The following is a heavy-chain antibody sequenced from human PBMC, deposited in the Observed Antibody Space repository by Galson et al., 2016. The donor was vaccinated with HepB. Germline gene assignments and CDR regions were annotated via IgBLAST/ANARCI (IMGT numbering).Heavy chain of an antibody. CDR2: ISFDGSKY. CDR1: GFTFSSYG. J-gene: IGHJ4*02. D-gene: IGHD1-14*01. CDR3: AKIDDPEPIDF. Sequence: SLRLSCAASGFTFSSYGMHWARQAPGRGLEWLAVISFDGSKYYYADSVKGRFPISRDSSKNTLYLQMNSLRVEDTAVYYCAKIDDPEPIDFWGQGTLVTVSS. V-gene: IGHV3-30*18.